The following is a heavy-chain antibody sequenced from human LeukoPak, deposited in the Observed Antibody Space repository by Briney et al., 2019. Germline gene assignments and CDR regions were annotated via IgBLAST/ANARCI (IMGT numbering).Heavy chain of an antibody. J-gene: IGHJ4*02. V-gene: IGHV3-20*04. CDR1: GFNFDDYA. CDR3: AREQWLDY. Sequence: GGSLRLSCAASGFNFDDYALSWVRQAPGKGLEWVSGIDSIGGSTAYADSVKGRFTISRDDSKNTLYLQMNILRAEDTAVYFCAREQWLDYWGQGTLVTVSS. CDR2: IDSIGGST. D-gene: IGHD6-19*01.